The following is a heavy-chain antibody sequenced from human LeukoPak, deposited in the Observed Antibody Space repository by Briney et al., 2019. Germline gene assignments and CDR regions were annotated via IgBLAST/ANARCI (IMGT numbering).Heavy chain of an antibody. CDR1: GGSVRRGNYY. Sequence: PSETLPLTCTVSGGSVRRGNYYWTWIRQPAGSGLEWIGRIYTSGTTDYNPSLRTRVTISVDASRNQFSLNLSSVTAADTAVYYCAREIQIGVGNYWGQGTLVTVSS. CDR3: AREIQIGVGNY. CDR2: IYTSGTT. J-gene: IGHJ4*02. D-gene: IGHD2-15*01. V-gene: IGHV4-61*02.